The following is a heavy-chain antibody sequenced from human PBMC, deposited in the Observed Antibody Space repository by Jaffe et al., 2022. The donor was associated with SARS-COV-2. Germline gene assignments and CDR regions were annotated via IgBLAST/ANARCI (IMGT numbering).Heavy chain of an antibody. J-gene: IGHJ3*02. D-gene: IGHD2-15*01. CDR3: TTELTYCSGGSCSNSLWAFDI. Sequence: EVQLVESGGGLVKPGGSLRLSCAASGFTFSNAWMSWVRQAPGKGLEWVGRIKSKTDGGTTDYAAPVKGRFTISRDDSKNTLYLQMNSLKTEDTAVYYCTTELTYCSGGSCSNSLWAFDIWGQGTMVTVSS. V-gene: IGHV3-15*01. CDR1: GFTFSNAW. CDR2: IKSKTDGGTT.